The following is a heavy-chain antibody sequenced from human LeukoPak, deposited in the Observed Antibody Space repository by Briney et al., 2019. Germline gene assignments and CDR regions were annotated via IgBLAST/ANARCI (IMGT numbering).Heavy chain of an antibody. CDR2: VYYSGTT. V-gene: IGHV4-39*07. D-gene: IGHD3-10*01. Sequence: SETLSLTCSVSGGSINSKNYYWGWIRQSPGTGLEWIGTVYYSGTTHYNPSLNGRVSISIDTSKNQFSLRLTSVTAADTAVYYCARTAELLWFVESRHPLDYWGQGTLVSVS. CDR3: ARTAELLWFVESRHPLDY. CDR1: GGSINSKNYY. J-gene: IGHJ4*02.